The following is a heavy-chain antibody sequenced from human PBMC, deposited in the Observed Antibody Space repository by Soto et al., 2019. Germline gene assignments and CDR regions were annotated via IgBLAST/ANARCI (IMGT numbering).Heavy chain of an antibody. J-gene: IGHJ4*02. V-gene: IGHV3-74*01. CDR2: IYNDGTYS. CDR1: GFIFKMYW. Sequence: GGSLRLSCAASGFIFKMYWMHWVRQSPGKGLVWISGIYNDGTYSDYADSVRGRFTISRDNVNDTLYLQMNNLRAEDSGLYYCKRGPRPISTGTGDYWGQGTQVTVSS. CDR3: KRGPRPISTGTGDY. D-gene: IGHD3-10*01.